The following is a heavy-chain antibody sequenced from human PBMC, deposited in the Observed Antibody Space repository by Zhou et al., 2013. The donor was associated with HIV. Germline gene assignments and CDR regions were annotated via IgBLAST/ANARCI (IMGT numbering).Heavy chain of an antibody. CDR2: IIPIFGTA. J-gene: IGHJ6*03. CDR1: GGTFSSYA. CDR3: ASHYFPSSTYYYYYYYMDV. Sequence: QVQLVQSGAEVKKPGSSVKVSCKASGGTFSSYAISWVRQAPGQGLEWMGGIIPIFGTANYAQKFQGRVTITTDESTSTAYMELSSLRSEDTAVYYCASHYFPSSTYYYYYYYMDVWGKGTTVTVSS. V-gene: IGHV1-69*05. D-gene: IGHD2-2*01.